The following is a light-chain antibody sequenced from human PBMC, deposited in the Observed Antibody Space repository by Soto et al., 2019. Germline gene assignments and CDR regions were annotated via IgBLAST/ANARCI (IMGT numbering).Light chain of an antibody. J-gene: IGKJ5*01. CDR3: QQYHWAPDT. V-gene: IGKV3-20*01. Sequence: EIVMTQSPATLSVSPGERFTLSCRASQDIRSSLAWYQQKPGQAPRLVIYGASNRAAGIPDRFSGSGSGTDFTLTVSRLEPEDFAVYYCQQYHWAPDTFGQGTRLEIK. CDR2: GAS. CDR1: QDIRSS.